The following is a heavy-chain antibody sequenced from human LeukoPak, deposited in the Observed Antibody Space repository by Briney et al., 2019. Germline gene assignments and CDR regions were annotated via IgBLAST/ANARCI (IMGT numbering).Heavy chain of an antibody. CDR1: GYTFTSYD. J-gene: IGHJ4*02. D-gene: IGHD2/OR15-2a*01. CDR3: ARPYCNSRSCHDYFDY. V-gene: IGHV1-18*01. Sequence: GASVKVSCKASGYTFTSYDINWVRQATGQGLEWMGWISAYNGNTNYAQKLQGRVTMTTDTSTSTAYMELSRLRSDDTAVYYCARPYCNSRSCHDYFDYWGQGTLVTVSS. CDR2: ISAYNGNT.